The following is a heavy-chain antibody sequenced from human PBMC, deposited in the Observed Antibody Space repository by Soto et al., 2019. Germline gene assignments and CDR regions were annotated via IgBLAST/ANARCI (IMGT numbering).Heavy chain of an antibody. CDR1: GGTSSSYA. V-gene: IGHV1-69*01. CDR2: IIPIFGTA. CDR3: ARDAGITMVRGVKGYYYGMDV. D-gene: IGHD3-10*01. J-gene: IGHJ6*02. Sequence: QVQLVQSGAEVKKPGSSVKVSCKASGGTSSSYAISWVRQAPGQGLEWMGGIIPIFGTANYAQKFQGRVTITADESTSTAYMELSSLRSEDTAVYYCARDAGITMVRGVKGYYYGMDVWGQGTTVTVSS.